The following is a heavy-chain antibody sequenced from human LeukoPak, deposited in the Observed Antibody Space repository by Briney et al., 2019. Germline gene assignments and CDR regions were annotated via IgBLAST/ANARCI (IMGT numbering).Heavy chain of an antibody. V-gene: IGHV4-4*07. CDR1: GDSINNDF. CDR2: IFSSGTT. D-gene: IGHD3-22*01. J-gene: IGHJ3*02. CDR3: ACLTTADAFDI. Sequence: SETLSLTCTVSGDSINNDFWTWIRQPAGKELEWIGRIFSSGTTNYNPSLKSRVTISVDTSKNQFSLKLSSVTAADTAVYYCACLTTADAFDIWGQGTMVTVSS.